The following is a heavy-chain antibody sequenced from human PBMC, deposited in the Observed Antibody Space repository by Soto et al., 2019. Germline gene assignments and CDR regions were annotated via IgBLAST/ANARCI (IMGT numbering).Heavy chain of an antibody. Sequence: ASVKVSCKASGYTFTGYYMHWVRQAPGQGLEWMGWINPNSGNTKYSQKFQGRVTITRDTSASTAYMEVSSLRSEDTAVYYCARGASPLIDYWGQGTLVTVSS. CDR3: ARGASPLIDY. J-gene: IGHJ4*02. V-gene: IGHV1-2*02. D-gene: IGHD1-26*01. CDR1: GYTFTGYY. CDR2: INPNSGNT.